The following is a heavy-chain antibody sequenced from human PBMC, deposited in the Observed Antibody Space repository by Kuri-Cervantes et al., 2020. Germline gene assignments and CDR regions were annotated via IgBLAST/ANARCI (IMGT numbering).Heavy chain of an antibody. CDR3: ARDWVYDFWSGYSPDYFDY. V-gene: IGHV3-7*01. CDR2: IKQDGSEK. J-gene: IGHJ4*02. Sequence: GGSLRLSCAASGFTFSSYGMHWVRQAPGKGLEWVANIKQDGSEKYYVDSVKGRFTISRDNAKNSLYLQMNSLRAEDTAVYYCARDWVYDFWSGYSPDYFDYWGQGTLVTVSS. D-gene: IGHD3-3*01. CDR1: GFTFSSYG.